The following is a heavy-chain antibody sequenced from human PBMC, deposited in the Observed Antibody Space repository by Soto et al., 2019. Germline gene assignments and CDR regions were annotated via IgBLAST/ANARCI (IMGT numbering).Heavy chain of an antibody. Sequence: QVQLVQSGAEVKEPGASVTVSCRASGDRFTDYYMHWVRQAPGQGLEWMGWINPNSGVRKYAQKFQGWVTMTRDTSIRTVYMQLNRLGFDDTAIYYCARESGGATATLDYYYFYMDVWGTGTTVTVSS. J-gene: IGHJ6*03. V-gene: IGHV1-2*04. CDR3: ARESGGATATLDYYYFYMDV. CDR2: INPNSGVR. D-gene: IGHD5-12*01. CDR1: GDRFTDYY.